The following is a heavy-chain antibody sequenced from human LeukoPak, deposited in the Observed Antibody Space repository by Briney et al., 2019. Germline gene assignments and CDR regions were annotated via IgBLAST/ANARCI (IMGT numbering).Heavy chain of an antibody. CDR3: ARSNSFYYDS. D-gene: IGHD3-16*01. Sequence: SETLSLTCAVYGGSFSGYYWSWIRQPPGKGLEWIGEINHSGSTNYNPSLKSRVTISVDTSKNQFSLKLRSVTAADTAVYYCARSNSFYYDSWGQGTLVTVSS. CDR2: INHSGST. CDR1: GGSFSGYY. V-gene: IGHV4-34*01. J-gene: IGHJ5*02.